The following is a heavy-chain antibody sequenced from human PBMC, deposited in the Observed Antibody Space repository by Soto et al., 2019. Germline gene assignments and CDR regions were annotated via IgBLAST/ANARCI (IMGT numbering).Heavy chain of an antibody. J-gene: IGHJ5*02. Sequence: QVQLMQSGPEVKKPGASVTILCKASGYTFTTYSLMWLRQAPGQGLEWVGWISPHNGNTRSAEKFQGRVTMTTDTSPTTASMEVRSLRSDDTAVYYCAREAGMGRGVIMSGYFAPWGQGTLVTVSS. CDR1: GYTFTTYS. D-gene: IGHD3-10*01. V-gene: IGHV1-18*01. CDR2: ISPHNGNT. CDR3: AREAGMGRGVIMSGYFAP.